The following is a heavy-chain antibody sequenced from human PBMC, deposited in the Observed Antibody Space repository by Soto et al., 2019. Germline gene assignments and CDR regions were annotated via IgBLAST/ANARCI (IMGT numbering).Heavy chain of an antibody. CDR2: ISYDGSNK. CDR1: GFTFSSYA. J-gene: IGHJ6*02. Sequence: QVQLVESGGGVVQPGRSLRLSYAASGFTFSSYAMHWVRQAPGKGLEWVAVISYDGSNKYYADSVKGRFTISRDNSKNTLYLQMNSLRAEDTAVYYCARESIGPLGVWGQGTTVTVSS. CDR3: ARESIGPLGV. V-gene: IGHV3-30-3*01. D-gene: IGHD3-22*01.